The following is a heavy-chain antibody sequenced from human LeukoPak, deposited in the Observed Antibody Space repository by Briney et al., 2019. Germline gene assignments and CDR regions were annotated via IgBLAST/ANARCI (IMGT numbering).Heavy chain of an antibody. Sequence: SETLSLTCSVSGGSISSGPYFWSWIRQPPGKGLEWIGYIYHSGSTYYNPSLKSRVTISVDRSKNQFSLKLSSVTAADTAVYYCARAPGVVVPAAIGGEIDAFDIWGQGTMVTVSS. CDR1: GGSISSGPYF. CDR2: IYHSGST. CDR3: ARAPGVVVPAAIGGEIDAFDI. J-gene: IGHJ3*02. D-gene: IGHD2-2*02. V-gene: IGHV4-30-2*01.